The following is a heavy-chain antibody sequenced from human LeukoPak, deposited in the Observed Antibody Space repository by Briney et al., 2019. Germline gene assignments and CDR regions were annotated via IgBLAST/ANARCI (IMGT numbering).Heavy chain of an antibody. V-gene: IGHV1-69*05. D-gene: IGHD2-8*01. CDR1: GGTFSSYA. Sequence: ASVKVSCKASGGTFSSYAISWVRQAPGQGLEWMGGIIPIFGTANYAQKFQGRVTITTDESTSTAYMELSSLRSEDTAVYYCATDNQSKYLMEAFDIWGQGTMVTVSS. J-gene: IGHJ3*02. CDR2: IIPIFGTA. CDR3: ATDNQSKYLMEAFDI.